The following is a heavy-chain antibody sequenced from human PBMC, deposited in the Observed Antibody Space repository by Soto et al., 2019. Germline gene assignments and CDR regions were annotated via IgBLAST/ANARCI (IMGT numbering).Heavy chain of an antibody. V-gene: IGHV4-30-2*01. J-gene: IGHJ5*02. Sequence: QLQLQESGSGLVKPSQTLSLTCAVSGGSISSGGYSWSWIRQPPAKGLEWIWYIHHSGSTYYTPSLKSRVTISVNRSRNQFYLKLSSVTAADTAVYYCARVPGPWGQGTLVTVSP. CDR1: GGSISSGGYS. CDR2: IHHSGST. CDR3: ARVPGP.